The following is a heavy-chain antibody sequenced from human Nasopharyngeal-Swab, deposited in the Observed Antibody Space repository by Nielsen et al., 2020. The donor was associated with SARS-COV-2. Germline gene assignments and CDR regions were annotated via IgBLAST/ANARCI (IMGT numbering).Heavy chain of an antibody. D-gene: IGHD3-3*01. CDR2: IYYSGST. Sequence: WIRQPPGKGLEWIGYIYYSGSTNNNPSLKSRVTITVDTSKNQVSLKLTSVTAADTAVYYCAREHIIGNWFDPWGQGTLVTVSS. V-gene: IGHV4-59*01. J-gene: IGHJ5*02. CDR3: AREHIIGNWFDP.